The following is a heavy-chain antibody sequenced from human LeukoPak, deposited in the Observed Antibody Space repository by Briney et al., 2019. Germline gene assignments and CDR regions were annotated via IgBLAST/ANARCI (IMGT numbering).Heavy chain of an antibody. CDR1: GYSFTSYW. D-gene: IGHD5-24*01. CDR2: IYPGDSDT. V-gene: IGHV5-51*01. CDR3: ARPRDGYNYGFHY. Sequence: GEPLKISCKGSGYSFTSYWIGWVRQMPGKGLEWMGIIYPGDSDTRYSPSFQAHVTISADKSISTAYLQWSSLKASDTAMYYCARPRDGYNYGFHYWGQGTLVTVSS. J-gene: IGHJ4*02.